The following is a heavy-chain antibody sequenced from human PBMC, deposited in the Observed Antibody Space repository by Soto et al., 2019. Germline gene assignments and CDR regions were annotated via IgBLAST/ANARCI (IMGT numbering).Heavy chain of an antibody. CDR3: ARVGRVLLWFGESGAFDI. D-gene: IGHD3-10*01. CDR2: IYYSGST. CDR1: GGSISGGGYY. Sequence: SETLSLSCTVSGGSISGGGYYWSWIRQHPGKGLEWIGYIYYSGSTYYNPSLKSRVTISVDTSKNQFSLKLSSVTAADTAVYYCARVGRVLLWFGESGAFDIWGQGTMVTVSS. J-gene: IGHJ3*02. V-gene: IGHV4-31*03.